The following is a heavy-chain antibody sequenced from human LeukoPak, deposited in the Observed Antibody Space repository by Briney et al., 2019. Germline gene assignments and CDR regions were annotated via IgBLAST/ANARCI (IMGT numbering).Heavy chain of an antibody. CDR2: INPNSGGT. CDR3: AREKSSGWYVFDY. Sequence: ALVKVSCKASGYTFTGYYMHWVRQAPGQGLEWMGRINPNSGGTNYAQKFQGRVTMTRDTSISTAYMELSRLRSDDTAVYYCAREKSSGWYVFDYWGQGTLVTVSS. V-gene: IGHV1-2*06. J-gene: IGHJ4*02. CDR1: GYTFTGYY. D-gene: IGHD6-19*01.